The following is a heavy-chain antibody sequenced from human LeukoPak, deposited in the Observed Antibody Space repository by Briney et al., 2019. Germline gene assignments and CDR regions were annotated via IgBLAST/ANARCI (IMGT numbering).Heavy chain of an antibody. CDR1: GFTFSDYG. V-gene: IGHV3-33*01. D-gene: IGHD1-26*01. J-gene: IGHJ4*02. Sequence: PGGSLRLSCATSGFTFSDYGVHWVRRPPGMGLEWVAVIWYDGSNKYYADSVKGRFTISRDNSKNTLYLQMNSLRAEDTAVYYCAREPPGGTTTFDYWGQGTLVTVSS. CDR2: IWYDGSNK. CDR3: AREPPGGTTTFDY.